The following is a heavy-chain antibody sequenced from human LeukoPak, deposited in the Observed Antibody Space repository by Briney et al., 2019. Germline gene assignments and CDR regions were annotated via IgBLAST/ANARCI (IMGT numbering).Heavy chain of an antibody. D-gene: IGHD3-22*01. Sequence: SETLSLTCTVSGYSISSGFYWGWIRQPPGKGLEWIGSMYHSGTTYYNASLKSRVTISVDTSKKQFSLKLNSVTAADTAVYYCARADYYDSSGYSRGAFDIWGQGTMVTVSS. CDR2: MYHSGTT. V-gene: IGHV4-38-2*02. CDR1: GYSISSGFY. J-gene: IGHJ3*02. CDR3: ARADYYDSSGYSRGAFDI.